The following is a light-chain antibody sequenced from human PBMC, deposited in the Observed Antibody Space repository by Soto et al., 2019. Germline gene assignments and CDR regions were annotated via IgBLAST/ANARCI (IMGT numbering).Light chain of an antibody. V-gene: IGKV3-15*01. Sequence: EIVMTQSPATLSVSPGERATLSCRASQSLTSDLAWYQQKPGQAPRLLIYGASTRATGIPARFSGSGSGTEFTLTISSRQSEDFAVYYWQQYNNWPRTFGQGTNVELK. CDR1: QSLTSD. CDR2: GAS. CDR3: QQYNNWPRT. J-gene: IGKJ1*01.